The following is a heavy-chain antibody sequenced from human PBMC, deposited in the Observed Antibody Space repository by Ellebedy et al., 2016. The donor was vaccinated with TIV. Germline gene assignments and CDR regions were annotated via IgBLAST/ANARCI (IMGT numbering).Heavy chain of an antibody. CDR1: GGSISNYY. J-gene: IGHJ6*04. V-gene: IGHV4-59*01. CDR2: IYYSGST. CDR3: AREGRGNSAGMDV. Sequence: MPSETLSLTCTASGGSISNYYWSWLRQPPGKGLEWIGYIYYSGSTNYNPSLESRVTISVDTSKNQFSLKLSSVTAADTAVYYCAREGRGNSAGMDVWGKGTTVTVSS. D-gene: IGHD4-23*01.